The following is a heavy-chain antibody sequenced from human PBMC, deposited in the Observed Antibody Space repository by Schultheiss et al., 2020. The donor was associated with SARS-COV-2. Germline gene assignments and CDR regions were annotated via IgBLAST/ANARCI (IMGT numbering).Heavy chain of an antibody. D-gene: IGHD3-10*01. CDR3: ARDYGFGEFNYYGMDV. V-gene: IGHV3-9*01. CDR2: ISWNSGSI. Sequence: GGSLRLSCAASGFTFDDYAMHWVRQAPGKGLEWVSGISWNSGSIGYADSVKGRFTISRDNAKNSLYLQMNSLRAEDTAVYYCARDYGFGEFNYYGMDVWGQGTTVTVSS. J-gene: IGHJ6*02. CDR1: GFTFDDYA.